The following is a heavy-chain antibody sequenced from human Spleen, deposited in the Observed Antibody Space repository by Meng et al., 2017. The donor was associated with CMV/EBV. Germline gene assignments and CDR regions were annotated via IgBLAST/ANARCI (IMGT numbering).Heavy chain of an antibody. D-gene: IGHD1-26*01. CDR3: ARRESGARGIDY. V-gene: IGHV3-23*01. J-gene: IGHJ4*02. Sequence: GETLKISCAPSGFSFSNYIMTWVRRAPGKGLEWVPAITGTGGSTYYADSVKARLIISRDNSKSTLYLQMDSLRAEDTAVYYCARRESGARGIDYWGQGTLVTVSS. CDR2: ITGTGGST. CDR1: GFSFSNYI.